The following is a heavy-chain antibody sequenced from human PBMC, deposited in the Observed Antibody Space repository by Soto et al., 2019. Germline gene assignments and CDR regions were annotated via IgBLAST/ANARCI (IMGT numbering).Heavy chain of an antibody. CDR3: AHIRGVIIDY. Sequence: QITLKESGPTLVKPTQTLTLTCTFSGFSLSTSGVGVGWIRQPPGKALEWLALIYWDDDKRYSPSLKSTLTITKDNSKNQVVVTMTIMDPVDTATYSCAHIRGVIIDYWGQGTLVTVSS. D-gene: IGHD3-10*01. V-gene: IGHV2-5*02. CDR2: IYWDDDK. J-gene: IGHJ4*02. CDR1: GFSLSTSGVG.